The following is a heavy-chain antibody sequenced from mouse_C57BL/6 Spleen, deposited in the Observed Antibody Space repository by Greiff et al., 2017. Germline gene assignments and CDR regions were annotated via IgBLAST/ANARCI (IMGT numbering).Heavy chain of an antibody. J-gene: IGHJ2*01. CDR1: GYTFTDYE. CDR3: TRASGTGY. Sequence: VQLQQSGAELVRPGASVTLSCKASGYTFTDYEMHWVQQTPVHGLEWIGAIDPETGGTAYNQKFKGKAILTADKSSSTAYMELRSLTSEDSAGYYGTRASGTGYWGQGTTLTVSS. CDR2: IDPETGGT. D-gene: IGHD4-1*01. V-gene: IGHV1-15*01.